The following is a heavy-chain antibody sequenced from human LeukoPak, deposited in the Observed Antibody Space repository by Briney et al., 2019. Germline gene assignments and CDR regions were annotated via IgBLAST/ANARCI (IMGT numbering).Heavy chain of an antibody. J-gene: IGHJ3*02. CDR3: AKERPGAFDI. Sequence: PGGSLRLSCAASGFTFSSYGMHWVRQAPGKGLEWVAVIWYDGSDKYYADSVKGRFTISRDNSKNTLYLQMNSLRAEDTAVYYCAKERPGAFDIWGQGTMVTVSS. D-gene: IGHD6-25*01. CDR1: GFTFSSYG. CDR2: IWYDGSDK. V-gene: IGHV3-33*06.